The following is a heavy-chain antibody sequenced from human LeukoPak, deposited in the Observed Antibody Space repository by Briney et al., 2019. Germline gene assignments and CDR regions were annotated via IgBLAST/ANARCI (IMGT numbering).Heavy chain of an antibody. V-gene: IGHV7-4-1*02. CDR3: ARDHGSQRYWFDP. CDR1: GYTFTSYA. D-gene: IGHD1-26*01. J-gene: IGHJ5*02. Sequence: ASVKVSCKASGYTFTSYAMNWVRQAPGQGLEWMGWNSTNTGNPTYAQGFTGRFVFSLDTSVNTTYLQISSLKAEDTAVYYCARDHGSQRYWFDPWGQGTLVTVSS. CDR2: NSTNTGNP.